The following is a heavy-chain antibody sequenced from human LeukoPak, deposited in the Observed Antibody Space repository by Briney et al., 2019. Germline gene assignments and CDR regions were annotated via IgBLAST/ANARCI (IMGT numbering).Heavy chain of an antibody. CDR2: ISSNSSFI. CDR3: ARDPPLGSCSTISCPHLDY. J-gene: IGHJ4*02. V-gene: IGHV3-21*01. D-gene: IGHD2-2*01. Sequence: GGSLRLSSAASGFTFSRYSMNWVRQAPGKGLEWVPYISSNSSFIYYADSVKGRFTISRDNAKNSLYLQMNSLRAEDTAVYYCARDPPLGSCSTISCPHLDYWGQGTLVIVSS. CDR1: GFTFSRYS.